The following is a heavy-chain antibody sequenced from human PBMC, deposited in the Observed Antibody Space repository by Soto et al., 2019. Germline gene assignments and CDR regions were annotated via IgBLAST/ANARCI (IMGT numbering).Heavy chain of an antibody. D-gene: IGHD2-2*01. J-gene: IGHJ5*02. CDR3: ASSLLIVVVPAASPFDP. V-gene: IGHV3-21*01. Sequence: PGGSLRFSCAASGFTFSSYSMTWVRQAPGKGLEWVSSISSSSSYIYYADSVKGRFTISRDNAKNSLYLQMNSLRAEDTAVYYCASSLLIVVVPAASPFDPWGQGT. CDR2: ISSSSSYI. CDR1: GFTFSSYS.